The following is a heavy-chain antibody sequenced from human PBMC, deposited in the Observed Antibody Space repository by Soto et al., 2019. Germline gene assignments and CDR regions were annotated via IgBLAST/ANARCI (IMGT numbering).Heavy chain of an antibody. CDR1: GFVFSDFH. D-gene: IGHD3-10*02. CDR2: ITGTSAFL. J-gene: IGHJ4*02. V-gene: IGHV3-21*01. Sequence: GGSLRLSCAASGFVFSDFHLNWVRQAPGRGLEWLASITGTSAFLFYADSIKGRFTISRDNPKNFLFLQMDSLGPEDTAVYYCARDNLAVQGAFDHWGRGALVTVSS. CDR3: ARDNLAVQGAFDH.